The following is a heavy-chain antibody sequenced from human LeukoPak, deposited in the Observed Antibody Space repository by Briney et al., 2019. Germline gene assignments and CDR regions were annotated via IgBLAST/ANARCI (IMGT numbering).Heavy chain of an antibody. J-gene: IGHJ4*02. CDR1: GYTFTGYY. Sequence: ASVKVSCKASGYTFTGYYMHGVRQAPGQGLEWMGRINPNSGGTNYAQKFQGRVTMTRDTSISTAYMELSRLRSDDTAVYYCAGSTTVTPFDYWGQGTLVTVSS. CDR2: INPNSGGT. V-gene: IGHV1-2*06. CDR3: AGSTTVTPFDY. D-gene: IGHD4-17*01.